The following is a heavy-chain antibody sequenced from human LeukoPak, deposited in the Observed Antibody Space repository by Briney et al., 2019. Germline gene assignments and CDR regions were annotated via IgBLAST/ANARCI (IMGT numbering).Heavy chain of an antibody. CDR1: GFTFSSFA. CDR2: ISDSGGTT. V-gene: IGHV3-23*01. Sequence: GGSLRLSCAVSGFTFSSFAMSWVRQAPGKGLEWVSVISDSGGTTFYADSVKGRFTISRDNSKNTLYLQMSSLRAEDTAVYYCAKEASGYGYYFDYWGQGTLVAVSS. J-gene: IGHJ4*02. D-gene: IGHD3-10*01. CDR3: AKEASGYGYYFDY.